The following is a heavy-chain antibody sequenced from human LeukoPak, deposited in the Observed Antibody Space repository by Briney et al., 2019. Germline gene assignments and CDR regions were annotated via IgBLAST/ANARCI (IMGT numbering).Heavy chain of an antibody. V-gene: IGHV4-59*08. CDR3: ARHGGYSSPYLH. CDR1: GGFISDYY. Sequence: SETLSLTCTVSGGFISDYYWSWLRQPPGKGMECIGYIYYSGTTNYNPSLKSRVTISVDTSKNQFSLKLSSVTAADTAVYYCARHGGYSSPYLHWGQGTLVTVSS. J-gene: IGHJ1*01. CDR2: IYYSGTT. D-gene: IGHD6-13*01.